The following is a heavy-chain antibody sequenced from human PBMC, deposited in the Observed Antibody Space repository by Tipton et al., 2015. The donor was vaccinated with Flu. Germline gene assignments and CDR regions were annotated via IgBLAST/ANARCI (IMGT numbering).Heavy chain of an antibody. V-gene: IGHV4-61*01. CDR3: ARDNTYSSGWYYFDY. CDR2: IYYSGST. CDR1: GGSVSSGSYY. J-gene: IGHJ4*02. Sequence: LRLSCTVSGGSVSSGSYYWSWIRQPPGKGLEWIGYIYYSGSTNYNPSLKSRVTISVDTSKNQFSLKLSSVTAADTAVYYCARDNTYSSGWYYFDYWGQGTLVTVSS. D-gene: IGHD6-19*01.